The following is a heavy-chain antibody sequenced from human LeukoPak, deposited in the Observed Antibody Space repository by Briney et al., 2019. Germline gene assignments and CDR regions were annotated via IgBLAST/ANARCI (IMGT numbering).Heavy chain of an antibody. Sequence: NSSETLSLTCTVSGGSISSYYWSWIRQPPGKGLEWIGYIYYSGSTNYNPSLKSRVTISVDTSKNQFSLKLSSVTAADTAVYYCAREEQWLVWDWGQGTLVTVSS. CDR2: IYYSGST. V-gene: IGHV4-59*12. J-gene: IGHJ4*02. D-gene: IGHD6-19*01. CDR1: GGSISSYY. CDR3: AREEQWLVWD.